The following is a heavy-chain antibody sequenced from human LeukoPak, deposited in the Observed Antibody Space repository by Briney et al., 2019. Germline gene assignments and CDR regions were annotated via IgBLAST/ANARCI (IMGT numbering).Heavy chain of an antibody. CDR3: ARARWYCSSTSCDYYYGMDV. V-gene: IGHV3-21*01. J-gene: IGHJ6*04. CDR1: GFNFSSYS. CDR2: ISGSSSYI. Sequence: GGSLRLSCAASGFNFSSYSMNWVRQAPGKGLEWVSYISGSSSYIYYADSVKGRFTISRDNAKNSLYLQMNSLRAEDTAVYYCARARWYCSSTSCDYYYGMDVWGKGTTVTVSS. D-gene: IGHD2-2*01.